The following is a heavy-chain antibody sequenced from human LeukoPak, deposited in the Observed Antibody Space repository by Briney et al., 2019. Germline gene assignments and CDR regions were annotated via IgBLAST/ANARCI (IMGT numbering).Heavy chain of an antibody. Sequence: GGSLRLSCAASGFFFSLYAMAWVRQAPGKGLEWFFDINDVSSDIHYADSVRGRFTISRDNARNTLYLQLSSLRDEYTAVYYCARDPLRPGLINSWGQGTLVTVPS. CDR2: INDVSSDI. V-gene: IGHV3-21*05. J-gene: IGHJ5*02. CDR1: GFFFSLYA. CDR3: ARDPLRPGLINS.